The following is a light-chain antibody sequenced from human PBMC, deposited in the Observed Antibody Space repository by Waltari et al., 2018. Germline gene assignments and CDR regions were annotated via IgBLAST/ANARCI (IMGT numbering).Light chain of an antibody. J-gene: IGKJ1*01. CDR1: QRIDKY. Sequence: TQSPSSLSASVGASGTLTCQASQRIDKYVNWYQQRPGKAPKLLIFSASRLQSGVPARFSGSGSGTEFTLSISTLQPEDFGTYYCQQSDSVPRTFGQGTRVEI. V-gene: IGKV1-39*01. CDR2: SAS. CDR3: QQSDSVPRT.